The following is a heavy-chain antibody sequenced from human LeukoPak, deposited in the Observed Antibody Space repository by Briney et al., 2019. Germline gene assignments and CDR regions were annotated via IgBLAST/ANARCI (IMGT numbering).Heavy chain of an antibody. CDR3: ARRGAVAGTGDY. Sequence: GGSLRLSCAASGFTFSSYSMNWVRQAPGKGLEWVSSISTSSSYINYADSVKGRFTISRDNAKNTLYLQMNSLRAEDTALYYCARRGAVAGTGDYWGQGTLVAVSS. J-gene: IGHJ4*02. D-gene: IGHD6-19*01. CDR1: GFTFSSYS. V-gene: IGHV3-21*01. CDR2: ISTSSSYI.